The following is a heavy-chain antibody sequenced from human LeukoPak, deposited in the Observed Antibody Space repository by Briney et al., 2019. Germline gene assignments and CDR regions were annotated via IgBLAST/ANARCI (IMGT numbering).Heavy chain of an antibody. CDR1: GGSISSYY. CDR3: ARWSPSYYYIDY. V-gene: IGHV4-59*01. J-gene: IGHJ4*02. D-gene: IGHD3-3*01. CDR2: IYYSGST. Sequence: SETLSLTCTVSGGSISSYYWSWIRQPPGKGLEWIGYIYYSGSTNYNPSLKSRVTISVDTSKNQFSLKLSSVTAADTAVYYCARWSPSYYYIDYWGQGTLVTVSS.